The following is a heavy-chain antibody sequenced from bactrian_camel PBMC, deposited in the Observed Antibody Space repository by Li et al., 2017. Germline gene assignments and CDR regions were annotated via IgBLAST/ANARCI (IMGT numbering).Heavy chain of an antibody. Sequence: VQLVESGGGSVQAGGSLKLSCVASGYTLPLHMAWFRRLPGQGREGVAAIAGDGRTNYADSVKGRFTISRDGAKNVIVLQMNSLKSEDTALYYCATTYPRRVVAGTYGGERLEYNYWGQGTQVTVS. J-gene: IGHJ4*01. D-gene: IGHD6*01. V-gene: IGHV3S53*01. CDR1: GYTLPLH. CDR3: ATTYPRRVVAGTYGGERLEYNY. CDR2: IAGDGRT.